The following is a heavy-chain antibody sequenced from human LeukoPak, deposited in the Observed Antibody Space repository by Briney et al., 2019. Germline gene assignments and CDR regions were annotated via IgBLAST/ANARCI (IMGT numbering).Heavy chain of an antibody. Sequence: PGGSLRLSCAASGFTFSSYAMHWVRQAPGKGLEWAAFIQHDASNKYYGDSVKGRFTISRDNSKNTLYLQMNSLRAEDTAVYYCARDPMTTAGSKDGMDVWGQGTTVTVSS. D-gene: IGHD6-13*01. J-gene: IGHJ6*02. V-gene: IGHV3-30*04. CDR3: ARDPMTTAGSKDGMDV. CDR2: IQHDASNK. CDR1: GFTFSSYA.